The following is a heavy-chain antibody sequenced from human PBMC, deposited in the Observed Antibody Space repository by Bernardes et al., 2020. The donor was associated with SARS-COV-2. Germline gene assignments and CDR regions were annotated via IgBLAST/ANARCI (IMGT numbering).Heavy chain of an antibody. V-gene: IGHV4-59*01. CDR3: ARAVNYDFWSGYLRDYYYMDV. J-gene: IGHJ6*03. CDR1: GGSISSYY. CDR2: IYYSGST. D-gene: IGHD3-3*01. Sequence: SETLSLTCTVSGGSISSYYWSWIRQPPGKGLEWIGYIYYSGSTNYNPSLKSRVTISVDTSKNQFSLKLSSVTAADTAVYYCARAVNYDFWSGYLRDYYYMDVWGKGTTVTVSS.